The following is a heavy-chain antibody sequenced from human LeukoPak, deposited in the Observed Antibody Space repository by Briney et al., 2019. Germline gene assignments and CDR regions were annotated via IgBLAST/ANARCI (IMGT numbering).Heavy chain of an antibody. CDR1: GGTFSSYA. V-gene: IGHV1-69*05. Sequence: SVKVSCKASGGTFSSYAISWVRQAPGQGLEWMGRIIPIFGTANYAQKFQGRVTITTDESTSTAYMELSSLRSEDTAMYYCARDYDYGDHVRFDYWGQGTLVTVSS. CDR2: IIPIFGTA. D-gene: IGHD4-17*01. CDR3: ARDYDYGDHVRFDY. J-gene: IGHJ4*02.